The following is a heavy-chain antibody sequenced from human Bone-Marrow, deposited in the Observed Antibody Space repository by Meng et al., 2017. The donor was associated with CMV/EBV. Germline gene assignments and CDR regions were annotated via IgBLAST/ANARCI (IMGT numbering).Heavy chain of an antibody. D-gene: IGHD1-26*01. CDR3: AREVGATDY. J-gene: IGHJ4*02. CDR1: GGSFSGYY. Sequence: LSLTGAVYGGSFSGYYWSWIRQPPGKGLEWIGEINHSGSTNYNPSLKSRVTISVDTSKNQFSLKLSSVTAADTAVYYCAREVGATDYWGQGTLVTVSS. CDR2: INHSGST. V-gene: IGHV4-34*01.